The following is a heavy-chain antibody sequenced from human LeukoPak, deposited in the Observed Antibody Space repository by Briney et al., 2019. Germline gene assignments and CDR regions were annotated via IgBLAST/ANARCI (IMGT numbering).Heavy chain of an antibody. J-gene: IGHJ6*03. CDR2: IYTSGST. Sequence: SETLSLTCTVSGGSISSGSYYWSWIRQPAGKGLEWIGRIYTSGSTNYNPSLKSRVTMSVDTSKNQFSLKLSSVTAADTAVYYCARGPPPYTDYYYYYMDVWGKGTTVTVSS. V-gene: IGHV4-61*02. CDR1: GGSISSGSYY. D-gene: IGHD2-2*02. CDR3: ARGPPPYTDYYYYYMDV.